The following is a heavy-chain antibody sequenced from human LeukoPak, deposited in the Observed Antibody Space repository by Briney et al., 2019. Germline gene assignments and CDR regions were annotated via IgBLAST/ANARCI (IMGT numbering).Heavy chain of an antibody. Sequence: ASVRVSCKASGYTFTGYYMHWVRQAPGQGLEWMGWINPNSGGPIFAQKFQDRVTLTRDTSITTAYMELSSLRSDDTAVYYCARPRGVTGSFDIWGQGTMVTVSS. CDR3: ARPRGVTGSFDI. D-gene: IGHD3-10*01. V-gene: IGHV1-2*02. CDR1: GYTFTGYY. J-gene: IGHJ3*02. CDR2: INPNSGGP.